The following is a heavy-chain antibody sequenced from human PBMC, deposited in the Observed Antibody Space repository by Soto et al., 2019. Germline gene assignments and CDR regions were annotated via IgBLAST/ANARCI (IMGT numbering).Heavy chain of an antibody. CDR1: GGSISSSSYY. Sequence: PSETLSLTCTVSGGSISSSSYYWGWIRQPPGKGLEWIGSIYYSGSTYYNPSLKSRVTISVDTSKNQFSLKLSSVTAADTAVYYCARQNLGYSSSWYNYYYGMDVWGQGTTVTVSS. J-gene: IGHJ6*02. D-gene: IGHD6-13*01. V-gene: IGHV4-39*01. CDR2: IYYSGST. CDR3: ARQNLGYSSSWYNYYYGMDV.